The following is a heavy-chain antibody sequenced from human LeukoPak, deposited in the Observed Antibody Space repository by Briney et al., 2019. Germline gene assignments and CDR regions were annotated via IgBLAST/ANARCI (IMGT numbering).Heavy chain of an antibody. J-gene: IGHJ4*02. CDR1: GGSISRYY. V-gene: IGHV4-4*07. D-gene: IGHD6-13*01. CDR2: IYTSGST. Sequence: SETLSLTCTVSGGSISRYYWSWIRQPAGKGLEWIGRIYTSGSTNYNPSLKSRVTMSVDTSKNQFSLKLSSVTAADTAVYYCARDVGGGRIAASGTNFDYWGQGTLVTVSS. CDR3: ARDVGGGRIAASGTNFDY.